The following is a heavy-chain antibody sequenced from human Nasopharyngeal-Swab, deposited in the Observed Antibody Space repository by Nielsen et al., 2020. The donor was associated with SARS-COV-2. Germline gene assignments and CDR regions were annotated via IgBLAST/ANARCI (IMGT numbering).Heavy chain of an antibody. CDR1: GYSFRSHG. D-gene: IGHD5-18*01. CDR3: ARDVEEWLVVPSLSFDH. CDR2: ISIYNADR. J-gene: IGHJ4*02. V-gene: IGHV1-18*01. Sequence: ASVKVSCKASGYSFRSHGINWVRQAPGQGLEWMGWISIYNADRNYAEKFQGRVSMTTDTSTTTAFMELRSLRSDDTAVYYCARDVEEWLVVPSLSFDHWGQGTLVTVSS.